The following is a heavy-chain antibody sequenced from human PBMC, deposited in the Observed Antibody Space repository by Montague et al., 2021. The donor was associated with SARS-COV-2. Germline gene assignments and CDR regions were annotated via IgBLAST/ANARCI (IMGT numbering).Heavy chain of an antibody. J-gene: IGHJ6*02. CDR2: INHSANT. Sequence: SETLSLTCTVSGASISSYYWSWIRQPPEKGLEWIGEINHSANTKYNPSLKSPVTISIDTSKNQFSLKMTSVAAADTATYYCASGIYPSGSYYNRYYYGLNIWGPGTTVIVSS. CDR1: GASISSYY. V-gene: IGHV4-34*01. D-gene: IGHD3-10*01. CDR3: ASGIYPSGSYYNRYYYGLNI.